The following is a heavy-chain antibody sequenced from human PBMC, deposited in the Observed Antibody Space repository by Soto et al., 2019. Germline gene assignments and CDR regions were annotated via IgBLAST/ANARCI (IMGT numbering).Heavy chain of an antibody. Sequence: ASVKVSCKASGYTFTSYYMHWVRQAPGQGLEWMGIINPSGGSTSYAQKFQGRVTMTRETSTSTVYIELSSMRSXETAVYYCARSKSDTAMVDLSYDYYGMDVGGQGARVTVSS. CDR2: INPSGGST. D-gene: IGHD5-18*01. J-gene: IGHJ6*02. CDR1: GYTFTSYY. CDR3: ARSKSDTAMVDLSYDYYGMDV. V-gene: IGHV1-46*01.